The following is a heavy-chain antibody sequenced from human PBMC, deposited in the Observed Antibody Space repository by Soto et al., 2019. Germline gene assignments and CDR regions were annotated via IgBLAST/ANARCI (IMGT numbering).Heavy chain of an antibody. V-gene: IGHV1-18*04. Sequence: ASVNVSCKXSGYTFTSYGISWVRQAPGQGLEWMGWISAYNGNTNYAQKLQGRVTMTTDTSTSTAYMELRSLRSDDTAVYYCARGGLGYCRGGSCSPRYRVLYGMDVWGQGTTVTVS. CDR2: ISAYNGNT. J-gene: IGHJ6*02. D-gene: IGHD2-15*01. CDR1: GYTFTSYG. CDR3: ARGGLGYCRGGSCSPRYRVLYGMDV.